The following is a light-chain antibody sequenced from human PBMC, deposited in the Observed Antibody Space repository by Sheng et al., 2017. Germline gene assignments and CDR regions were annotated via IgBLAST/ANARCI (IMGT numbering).Light chain of an antibody. J-gene: IGLJ2*01. CDR1: NIGSKA. CDR3: QIWDSSSDHVI. CDR2: DDS. V-gene: IGLV3-21*02. Sequence: SYVLTQSPSVSVAPGQTARITCGGDNIGSKAVHWYQQRPGQAPVLVVHDDSDRPSGIPERISGSNSGNTATLTISRVEAGDEADYYCQIWDSSSDHVIFGGGTKVTVL.